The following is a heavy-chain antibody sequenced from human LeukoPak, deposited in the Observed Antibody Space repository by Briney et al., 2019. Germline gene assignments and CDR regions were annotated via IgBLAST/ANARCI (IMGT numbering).Heavy chain of an antibody. Sequence: PETRSLTRAVYTRSSGGYYWSWNSQPPGSVLEWNGEINHSGSTNFNPSLKSRVTISVDTTKNQFSLKLSSVTAADTAVYYCARGYYGSGKPRNYYYYYCMDVWGKGTTVTVSS. CDR1: TRSSGGYY. V-gene: IGHV4-34*01. J-gene: IGHJ6*04. CDR3: ARGYYGSGKPRNYYYYYCMDV. CDR2: INHSGST. D-gene: IGHD3-10*01.